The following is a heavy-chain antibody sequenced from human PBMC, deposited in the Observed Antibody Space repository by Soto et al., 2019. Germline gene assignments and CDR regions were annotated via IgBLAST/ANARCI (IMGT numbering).Heavy chain of an antibody. J-gene: IGHJ4*02. CDR2: ISSSGSTI. D-gene: IGHD3-22*01. CDR3: ARDSPQYYYDSSGYPPRLDY. Sequence: GGSLRLSCAASGFTFSSYEMNWVRQAPGKGLEWVSYISSSGSTIYYADSVKGRFTISRDNAKNSLYLQMNSLRAEDTAVYYCARDSPQYYYDSSGYPPRLDYWGQGTLVTV. V-gene: IGHV3-48*03. CDR1: GFTFSSYE.